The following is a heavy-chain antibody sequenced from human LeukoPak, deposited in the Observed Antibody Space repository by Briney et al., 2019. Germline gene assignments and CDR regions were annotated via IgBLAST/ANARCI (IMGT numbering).Heavy chain of an antibody. D-gene: IGHD2-2*01. CDR3: AKFVVPAAVEATYYYYGMDV. CDR2: ISYDGSNK. Sequence: GGSPRLSCAASGFTFSSYGMHWVRQAPGKGLEWVAVISYDGSNKYYADSVKGRFTISRDNSKNTLYLQMNSLRAEDTAVYYCAKFVVPAAVEATYYYYGMDVWGQGTTVTVSS. V-gene: IGHV3-30*18. CDR1: GFTFSSYG. J-gene: IGHJ6*02.